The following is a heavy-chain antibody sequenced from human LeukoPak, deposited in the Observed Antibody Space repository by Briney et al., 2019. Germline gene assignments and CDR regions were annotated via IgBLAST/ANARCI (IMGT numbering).Heavy chain of an antibody. J-gene: IGHJ4*02. D-gene: IGHD3-3*01. V-gene: IGHV3-30*02. Sequence: GGSLRLSCAASGFTFSSYGMHWVRQAPGKGLEWVAFIRYDGSNKYYADSVKGRFTISRDNSKNTLYLQMNSLRAEDTAVYYCARDCADNYDFWSGYLDYWGQGTLVTVSS. CDR1: GFTFSSYG. CDR3: ARDCADNYDFWSGYLDY. CDR2: IRYDGSNK.